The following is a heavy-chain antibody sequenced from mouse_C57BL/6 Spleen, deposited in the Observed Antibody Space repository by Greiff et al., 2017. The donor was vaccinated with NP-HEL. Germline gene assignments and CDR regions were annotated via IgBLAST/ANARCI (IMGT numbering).Heavy chain of an antibody. Sequence: EVKLMESGGGLVKPGGSLKLSCAASGFTFSDYGMHWVRQAPEKGLEWVAYISSGSSTIYYADTVKGRFTISRDNAKNTLFLQMTSLRSEDTAMYYCATTVERYYFDYWGQGTTLTVSS. CDR1: GFTFSDYG. V-gene: IGHV5-17*01. D-gene: IGHD1-1*01. J-gene: IGHJ2*01. CDR2: ISSGSSTI. CDR3: ATTVERYYFDY.